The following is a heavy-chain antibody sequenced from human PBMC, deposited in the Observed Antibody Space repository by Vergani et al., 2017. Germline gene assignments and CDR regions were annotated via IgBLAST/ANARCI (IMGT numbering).Heavy chain of an antibody. J-gene: IGHJ5*02. CDR2: IYAGDSDV. V-gene: IGHV5-51*03. CDR3: AKTHDXSSLYSSYNWFDP. D-gene: IGHD3-3*01. CDR1: GYSITNYW. Sequence: EVQLAQSGAEVKKPGESMKISCQGSGYSITNYWIAWVRQRPGKGLEWMGIIYAGDSDVRYSPSFQGQVTMSVDKSLSTAYLQWSSLKASDTATYYCAKTHDXSSLYSSYNWFDPWGQGTQVTVSS.